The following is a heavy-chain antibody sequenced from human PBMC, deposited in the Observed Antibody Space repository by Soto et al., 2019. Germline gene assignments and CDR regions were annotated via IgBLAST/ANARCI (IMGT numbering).Heavy chain of an antibody. CDR3: ARAGFSYGHLLF. D-gene: IGHD3-10*01. CDR2: VFYSGAT. J-gene: IGHJ4*02. CDR1: GGPIKTGDYY. V-gene: IGHV4-30-4*01. Sequence: SEAVSLTCNVSGGPIKTGDYYWNWIRQPPGKGLEWIGYVFYSGATNYSPSLKSRAAISMDTSKNQFSLSLTSVTAADTAVYYCARAGFSYGHLLFWGQGIRVTVSS.